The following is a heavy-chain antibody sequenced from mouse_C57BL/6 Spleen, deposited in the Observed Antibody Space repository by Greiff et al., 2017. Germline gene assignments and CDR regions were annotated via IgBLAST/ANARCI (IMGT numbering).Heavy chain of an antibody. CDR3: ARTGEGYYFDY. Sequence: QVQLQQSGAELVKPGASVKISCKASGYAFSSYWMNWVKQRPGKGLEWIGQIYPGDGDTNYNGKFKGKATLTADKSSSTAYMQLSSLTSEDSAVYFCARTGEGYYFDYWGQGTTLTVSS. V-gene: IGHV1-80*01. CDR1: GYAFSSYW. J-gene: IGHJ2*01. CDR2: IYPGDGDT.